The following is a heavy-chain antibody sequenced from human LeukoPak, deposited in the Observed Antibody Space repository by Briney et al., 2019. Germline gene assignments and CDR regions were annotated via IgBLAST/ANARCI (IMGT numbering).Heavy chain of an antibody. D-gene: IGHD1-1*01. CDR3: AAQLNGILDY. CDR1: GGSISTYY. J-gene: IGHJ4*02. CDR2: IYYSGST. V-gene: IGHV4-59*03. Sequence: SETLSLTCTVSGGSISTYYWSWIRQPPGKGLEWIGYIYYSGSTNYNPSLKSRVTISVDTSKKQFSLKLSSVTAADAAVYYCAAQLNGILDYWGQGILVTVSS.